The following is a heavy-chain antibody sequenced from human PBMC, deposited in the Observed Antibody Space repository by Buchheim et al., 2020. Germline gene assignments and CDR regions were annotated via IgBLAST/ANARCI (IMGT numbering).Heavy chain of an antibody. CDR3: AGVICSGGRCYYYYGMDV. D-gene: IGHD2-15*01. J-gene: IGHJ6*02. V-gene: IGHV3-30-3*01. CDR1: GFTFSSYA. Sequence: QVQLVESGGGVVQPGTSLRLSCAASGFTFSSYAMYWVRQAPGKGLEWVAVISFDGSNKYYVDSVKGRFTISRYHSKNTLYLQMNSLRVEDTAVYYCAGVICSGGRCYYYYGMDVWGQGTT. CDR2: ISFDGSNK.